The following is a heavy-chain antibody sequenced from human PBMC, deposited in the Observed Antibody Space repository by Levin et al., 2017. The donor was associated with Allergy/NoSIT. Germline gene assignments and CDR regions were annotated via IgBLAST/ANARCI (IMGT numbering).Heavy chain of an antibody. Sequence: GGSLRLSCAASGFTFSSYGMHWVRQAPGKGLEWVAVIWYDGSNKYYADSVKGRFTISRDNSKNTLYLQMNSLRAEDTAVYYCATGGDMIGGGYFDYWGKGTLVTVSS. J-gene: IGHJ4*02. CDR1: GFTFSSYG. D-gene: IGHD3-22*01. V-gene: IGHV3-33*01. CDR2: IWYDGSNK. CDR3: ATGGDMIGGGYFDY.